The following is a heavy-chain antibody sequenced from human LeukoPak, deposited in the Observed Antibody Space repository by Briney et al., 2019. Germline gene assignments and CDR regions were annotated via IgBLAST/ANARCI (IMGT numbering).Heavy chain of an antibody. CDR3: AKYVGQSGSNYYGLDV. CDR1: GFTFSAFS. J-gene: IGHJ6*02. CDR2: IASNGGNT. V-gene: IGHV3-23*01. D-gene: IGHD1-26*01. Sequence: PGGSLRLSCAASGFTFSAFSMTWVRQAPGKGLEWVSLIASNGGNTYYADSVKGRFTVSRDNSKNTLYLQMNSLRAEDTAIYYCAKYVGQSGSNYYGLDVWGQGTSVTVSS.